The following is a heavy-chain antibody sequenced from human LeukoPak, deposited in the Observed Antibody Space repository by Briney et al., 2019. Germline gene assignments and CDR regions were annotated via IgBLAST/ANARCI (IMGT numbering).Heavy chain of an antibody. CDR1: GYSFTSYW. D-gene: IGHD6-13*01. J-gene: IGHJ5*02. CDR2: IYPGDSDT. Sequence: PGESLKISCKGSGYSFTSYWIGWVRQMPGKGLEWMGIIYPGDSDTRYSPSFQGQVTISADKSISTAYLQWSSLKASDTAMYYCATLVGQLVSGGWFDPWGQGTLVTVSS. V-gene: IGHV5-51*03. CDR3: ATLVGQLVSGGWFDP.